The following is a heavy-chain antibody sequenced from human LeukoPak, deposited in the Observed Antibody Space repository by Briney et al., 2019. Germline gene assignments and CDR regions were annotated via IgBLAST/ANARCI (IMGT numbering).Heavy chain of an antibody. D-gene: IGHD2-21*02. CDR1: GDSISSYY. CDR2: IYYGGHA. CDR3: AGSNGLVTTILPDY. J-gene: IGHJ4*02. V-gene: IGHV4-59*01. Sequence: SETLSLTCSVSGDSISSYYWSWIRQAPGTGLEWIGYIYYGGHAVYNPSLKSRLSISLDTSKSQFSLNLNSVTTADTAVYYCAGSNGLVTTILPDYWGQGTLVTVSS.